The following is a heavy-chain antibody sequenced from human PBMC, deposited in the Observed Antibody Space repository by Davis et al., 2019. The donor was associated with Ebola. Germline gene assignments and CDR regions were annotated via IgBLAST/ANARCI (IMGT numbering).Heavy chain of an antibody. J-gene: IGHJ4*02. CDR3: ARGFRWLRGYFDY. CDR1: RVTSTTNW. CDR2: INPDGTKT. D-gene: IGHD3-22*01. Sequence: HTGGSLRLSCAASRVTSTTNWIHWVRHAPGKGLVWVSRINPDGTKTGYADSVRGRFTISRDIAKNTLFLQMNSLRAEDTAVYYCARGFRWLRGYFDYWGQGTLVTVSS. V-gene: IGHV3-74*01.